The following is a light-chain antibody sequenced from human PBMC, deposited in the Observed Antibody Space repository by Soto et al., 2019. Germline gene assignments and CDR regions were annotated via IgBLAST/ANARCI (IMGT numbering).Light chain of an antibody. J-gene: IGKJ1*01. CDR2: GAF. CDR3: HQYGKSPRT. Sequence: DIVLKQSPGTLSLSPGERVTLSCRASQIVTSDYLAWYHQAPGQAPRLLIYGAFNRATGISDRFSGSGSGTDFTLSISKLEPGDFGVYFCHQYGKSPRTFGQGTKVDSK. V-gene: IGKV3-20*01. CDR1: QIVTSDY.